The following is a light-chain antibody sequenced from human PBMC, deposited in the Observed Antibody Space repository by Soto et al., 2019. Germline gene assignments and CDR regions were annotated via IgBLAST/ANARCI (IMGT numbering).Light chain of an antibody. J-gene: IGKJ1*01. CDR1: QNIRSY. CDR3: QQGYSSRWT. CDR2: ATS. Sequence: DIQMTQSPSSLSASVGDRVTITCRASQNIRSYLNWYQQKPGKAPQLLIYATSSLQTGVPSRFSASGSGTDFSLITSDLQPEYSATYYCQQGYSSRWTSDRVTKVVI. V-gene: IGKV1-39*01.